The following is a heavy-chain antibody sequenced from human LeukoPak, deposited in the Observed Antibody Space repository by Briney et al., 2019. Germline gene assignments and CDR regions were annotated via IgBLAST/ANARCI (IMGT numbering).Heavy chain of an antibody. V-gene: IGHV3-23*01. J-gene: IGHJ5*02. CDR3: AKDLTSYLENWFDP. CDR1: GFTFSSYG. CDR2: ISGSGGST. Sequence: GSLRLSCAASGFTFSSYGMSWVRQAPGKGLEWVSVISGSGGSTYYADSVKGRFTISRDNSKNTLYLQMNSLRAEDTAVYYCAKDLTSYLENWFDPWGQGTLVTVSS.